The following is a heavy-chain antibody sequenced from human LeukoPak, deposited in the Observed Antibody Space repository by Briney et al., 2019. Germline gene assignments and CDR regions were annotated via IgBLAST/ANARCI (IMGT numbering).Heavy chain of an antibody. Sequence: GGSLRLSCAASGFTFFTYAMHWVRQAPGKGLEWVAVISYDGSDKYYSDSVKGRFTISRHNSKNTLYLQMNSLRPDDTAVYYCARSLGAGYFDYWGQGTLSPSPQ. J-gene: IGHJ4*02. CDR2: ISYDGSDK. D-gene: IGHD6-19*01. CDR3: ARSLGAGYFDY. V-gene: IGHV3-30*04. CDR1: GFTFFTYA.